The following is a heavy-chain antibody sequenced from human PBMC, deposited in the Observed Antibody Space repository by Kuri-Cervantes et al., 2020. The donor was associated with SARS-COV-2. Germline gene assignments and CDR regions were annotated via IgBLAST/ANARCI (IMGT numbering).Heavy chain of an antibody. J-gene: IGHJ4*02. CDR3: ARARGLRYFGWLLYEGYYFDY. CDR1: EFTFRSYG. CDR2: IRYDGNIK. D-gene: IGHD3-9*01. Sequence: GESLKISCAASEFTFRSYGMHWVRQTPGKGLEWVAFIRYDGNIKYYSDSVKGRFTISRDNAKNSLYLQMNSLRAEDTAVYYCARARGLRYFGWLLYEGYYFDYWGQGTLVTVSS. V-gene: IGHV3-30*02.